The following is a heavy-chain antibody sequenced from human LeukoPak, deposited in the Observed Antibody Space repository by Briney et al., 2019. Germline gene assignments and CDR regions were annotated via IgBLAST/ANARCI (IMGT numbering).Heavy chain of an antibody. Sequence: SETLSLTCTVSGGSISSYTWSWIRQPPGKGLEWIGYIFYTGNTNYNPSYNTNYNPSLKSRVTISGDTSKKPFSLKLSSVTAADTAVYYCARVGSGGFGVFDYWGQGTLVTVSS. D-gene: IGHD3-10*01. CDR3: ARVGSGGFGVFDY. V-gene: IGHV4-59*01. J-gene: IGHJ4*02. CDR2: IFYTGNTNYNPSYNT. CDR1: GGSISSYT.